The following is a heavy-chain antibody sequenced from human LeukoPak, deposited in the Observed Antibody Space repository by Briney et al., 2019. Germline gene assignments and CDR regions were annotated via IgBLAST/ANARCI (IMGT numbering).Heavy chain of an antibody. CDR3: ARSLGDFWSGYYFDY. V-gene: IGHV3-30-3*01. CDR1: GFTFSSYA. D-gene: IGHD3-3*01. Sequence: GGSLRLSCAASGFTFSSYAMHWVRQAPGKGLEWVAVISYDGSNKYYADSVKGRFTISRDNSKNTLYLQMSSLRAEDTAVYYCARSLGDFWSGYYFDYWGQGTLVTVSS. J-gene: IGHJ4*02. CDR2: ISYDGSNK.